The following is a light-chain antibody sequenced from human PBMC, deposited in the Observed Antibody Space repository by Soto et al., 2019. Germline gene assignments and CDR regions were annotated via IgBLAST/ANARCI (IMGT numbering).Light chain of an antibody. V-gene: IGKV3-20*01. CDR2: GAS. CDR3: QQYGSSRALT. Sequence: EIVLTQSPVTLSLSPGERATLSCRASQSVSSSYLAWYQQKPGQAPRLLIYGASSRATGIPDRFSGSGSGTDFTLTISRLEPEDFAVYYCQQYGSSRALTFGGGTKVEIK. J-gene: IGKJ4*01. CDR1: QSVSSSY.